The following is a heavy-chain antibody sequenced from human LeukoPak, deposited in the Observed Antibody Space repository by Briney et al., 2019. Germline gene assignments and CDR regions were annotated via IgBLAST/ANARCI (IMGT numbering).Heavy chain of an antibody. J-gene: IGHJ3*02. V-gene: IGHV3-30*02. Sequence: GGSVSLSCAASGLTFSSYGMGWDRQAPSKGLGWVAFIREEGRNKDYADPVKGRLTLARDNYKNTLYLQMNSLRAEDTAVYYCAKSRHYYDSSGYDDAFDIWGQGTMVTVSS. CDR2: IREEGRNK. D-gene: IGHD3-22*01. CDR1: GLTFSSYG. CDR3: AKSRHYYDSSGYDDAFDI.